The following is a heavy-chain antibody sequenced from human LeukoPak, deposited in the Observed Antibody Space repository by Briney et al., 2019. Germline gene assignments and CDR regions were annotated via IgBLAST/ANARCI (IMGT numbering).Heavy chain of an antibody. CDR3: ARGPQVVPAAISGYFDY. Sequence: PGRSLRLSCAASGFTFSNYAMHWVRQAPGKGLEWVAVISYDGSNKYYADSVKGRFTISRDNSKNTLYLQMNSLRAEDTAVYYCARGPQVVPAAISGYFDYWGQGTLVTVSS. J-gene: IGHJ4*02. CDR1: GFTFSNYA. D-gene: IGHD2-2*02. CDR2: ISYDGSNK. V-gene: IGHV3-30-3*01.